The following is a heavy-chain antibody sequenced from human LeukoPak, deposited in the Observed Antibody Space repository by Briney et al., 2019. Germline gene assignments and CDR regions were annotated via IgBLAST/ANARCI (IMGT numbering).Heavy chain of an antibody. Sequence: SETQSLTCTVSGVFINSNTYSWGRIRQPPGGGLEWIGTISYTGNTYYNSSLKSRLAISVDTSKTQFSLKLSSVTAADTAVYYCARQFGYDDTSDYQGVPDHWGQGSLVTVSS. V-gene: IGHV4-39*01. CDR3: ARQFGYDDTSDYQGVPDH. CDR2: ISYTGNT. J-gene: IGHJ4*02. CDR1: GVFINSNTYS. D-gene: IGHD3-22*01.